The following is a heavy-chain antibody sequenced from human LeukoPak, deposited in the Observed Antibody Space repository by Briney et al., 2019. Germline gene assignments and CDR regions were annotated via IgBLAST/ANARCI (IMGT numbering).Heavy chain of an antibody. J-gene: IGHJ4*02. Sequence: ASVKVSCKASGYTFTSYGISWVRQAPGQRLEWMGWISAYNGNTNYAQKLQGRVTMTTDTSTSTAYMELRSLRSDDTAVYYCARDSEYSSGWYLDYWGQGTLVTVSS. V-gene: IGHV1-18*01. D-gene: IGHD6-19*01. CDR2: ISAYNGNT. CDR3: ARDSEYSSGWYLDY. CDR1: GYTFTSYG.